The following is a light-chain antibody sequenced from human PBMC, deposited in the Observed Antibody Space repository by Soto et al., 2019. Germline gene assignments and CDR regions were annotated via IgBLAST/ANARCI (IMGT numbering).Light chain of an antibody. CDR2: GAS. J-gene: IGKJ1*01. CDR3: QHTRTTPRT. V-gene: IGKV1-39*01. Sequence: DIQMTQSPSSLFANVGDRVIITCRASQGISTYLHWYQQRPGKAPSLLIYGASNLHRGVPSRFSGRGSGTDFTLTISSLQPEDVATYYCQHTRTTPRTFGQGTKVEIK. CDR1: QGISTY.